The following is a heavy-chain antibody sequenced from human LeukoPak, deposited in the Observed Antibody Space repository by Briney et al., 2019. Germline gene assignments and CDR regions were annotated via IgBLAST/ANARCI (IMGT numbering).Heavy chain of an antibody. J-gene: IGHJ4*02. D-gene: IGHD3-22*01. CDR1: GGSFSGYY. Sequence: SETLSLTCAVYGGSFSGYYWSWIRQPPGKGLEWIGYIYYSGSTYYNPSLKSRVTISVDSSKNQFFLTLSSVTAADTAVYYCAREGYYDSSGYRFDHWGQGTLVTVSS. CDR3: AREGYYDSSGYRFDH. CDR2: IYYSGST. V-gene: IGHV4-34*09.